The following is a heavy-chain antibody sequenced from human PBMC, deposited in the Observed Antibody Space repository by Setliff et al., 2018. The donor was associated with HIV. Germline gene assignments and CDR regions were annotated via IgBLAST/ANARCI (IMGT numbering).Heavy chain of an antibody. CDR2: ISISGDT. Sequence: SETLSLTCTVSGGSVTSYYWSWIRQPAGKRLEWIGRISISGDTNYNPSLKSRATMSLDTSKNQFSLKLSSVTAADTAVYYCAKVASVTMIRGALGSWGQGTLVTVSS. V-gene: IGHV4-4*07. D-gene: IGHD3-10*01. J-gene: IGHJ5*01. CDR3: AKVASVTMIRGALGS. CDR1: GGSVTSYY.